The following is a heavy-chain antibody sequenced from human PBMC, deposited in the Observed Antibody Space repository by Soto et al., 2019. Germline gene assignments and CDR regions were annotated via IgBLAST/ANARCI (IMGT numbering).Heavy chain of an antibody. Sequence: ASVKVSCKTSGYTFNTYGINWVRQAPGQGLELMGWTSAYDGKTTYAEKFQGRVTLTTDTSTGTAYMELRSLRSDDTAIYYCARDPHEFWTSYWFDPWGQGTPVTVSS. V-gene: IGHV1-18*01. CDR2: TSAYDGKT. D-gene: IGHD3-3*01. J-gene: IGHJ5*02. CDR3: ARDPHEFWTSYWFDP. CDR1: GYTFNTYG.